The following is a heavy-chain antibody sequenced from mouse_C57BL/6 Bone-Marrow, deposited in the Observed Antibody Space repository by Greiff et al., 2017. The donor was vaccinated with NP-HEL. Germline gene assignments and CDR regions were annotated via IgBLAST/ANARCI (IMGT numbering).Heavy chain of an antibody. V-gene: IGHV1-81*01. CDR1: GYTFTSYG. J-gene: IGHJ3*01. Sequence: VQLQQSGAELAKPGASVKLSCKASGYTFTSYGISWVKQRTGQGLEWIGEIYPRSGNTYYNEKFKGKATLTADKSSSTAYMELRSLTSEDSAVYFCARSDYEGFAYWGQGTLVTVSA. CDR3: ARSDYEGFAY. CDR2: IYPRSGNT. D-gene: IGHD2-4*01.